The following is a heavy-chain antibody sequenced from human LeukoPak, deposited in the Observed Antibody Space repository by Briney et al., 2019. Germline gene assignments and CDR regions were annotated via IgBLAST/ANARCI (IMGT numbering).Heavy chain of an antibody. D-gene: IGHD3-22*01. CDR1: GGTFSSYA. Sequence: ASVKVSCKASGGTFSSYAISWVRQAPGQGLEWMGGIIPIFGTANYAQKFQGRVTITTDESTSTAYMELSSLRSEDTAVYYCARVYYDSSGVPYYFDYWGQGTLVTVSS. J-gene: IGHJ4*02. CDR3: ARVYYDSSGVPYYFDY. V-gene: IGHV1-69*05. CDR2: IIPIFGTA.